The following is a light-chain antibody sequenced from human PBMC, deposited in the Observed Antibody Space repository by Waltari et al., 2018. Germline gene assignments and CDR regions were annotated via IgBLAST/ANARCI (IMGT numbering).Light chain of an antibody. Sequence: DIVMTQSPDSLAVSLGERATINCKSSRSVLYSSNHKNYLAWYQQKPGQPPKLLIYWASSREFGVPDRFSGSGSGTDFTLTISSLQAEDVAVYYCQQYYSTPWTFGRGTKVEIK. CDR3: QQYYSTPWT. CDR2: WAS. V-gene: IGKV4-1*01. J-gene: IGKJ1*01. CDR1: RSVLYSSNHKNY.